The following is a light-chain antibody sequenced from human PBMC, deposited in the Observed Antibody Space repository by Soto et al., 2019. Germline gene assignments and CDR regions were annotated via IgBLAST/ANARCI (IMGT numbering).Light chain of an antibody. CDR1: QSLSDA. CDR3: QQYNNWPWS. J-gene: IGKJ1*01. CDR2: GAS. Sequence: EIVLTQSPANLSLSPGAGATLSCRASQSLSDALAWYQQKPGQAPKRLIYGASTRQTGFPSRFSGSGSGTDFTLTISSLQSEDFAAYSCQQYNNWPWSFGQGTKVDIK. V-gene: IGKV3-15*01.